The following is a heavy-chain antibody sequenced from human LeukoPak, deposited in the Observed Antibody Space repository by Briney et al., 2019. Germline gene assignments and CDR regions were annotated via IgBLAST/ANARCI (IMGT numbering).Heavy chain of an antibody. CDR1: GFTFSSYS. CDR2: ISSSSSYI. J-gene: IGHJ4*02. Sequence: PGGSLKLSCAASGFTFSSYSMNWVRQAPGKGLEWVSSISSSSSYIYYADSVKGRFTISRDNAKNSLYLQMNSLRAEDTAVYYCARDGDYDILTGYYNVVDYWGQGTLVTVSS. CDR3: ARDGDYDILTGYYNVVDY. D-gene: IGHD3-9*01. V-gene: IGHV3-21*01.